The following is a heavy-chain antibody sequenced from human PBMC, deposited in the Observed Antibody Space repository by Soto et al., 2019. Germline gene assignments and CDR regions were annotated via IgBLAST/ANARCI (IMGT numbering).Heavy chain of an antibody. V-gene: IGHV3-23*01. CDR2: ISGSGGST. D-gene: IGHD3-10*01. Sequence: GGSLRLSCAASGFTFSSYAMSWVRQAPGKGLEWVPAISGSGGSTYYADSVKGRFTISRDNSKNTLYLQMNSLRAEDTAVYYCAEAPFDHRSPGAAYYFDYWGQGTLVTVSS. CDR3: AEAPFDHRSPGAAYYFDY. CDR1: GFTFSSYA. J-gene: IGHJ4*02.